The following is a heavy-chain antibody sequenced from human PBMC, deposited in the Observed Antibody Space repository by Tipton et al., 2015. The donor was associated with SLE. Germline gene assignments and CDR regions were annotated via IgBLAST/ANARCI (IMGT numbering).Heavy chain of an antibody. J-gene: IGHJ4*02. CDR2: VYYSGTT. D-gene: IGHD2-2*01. V-gene: IGHV4-39*07. CDR3: AGHHQLACFEP. Sequence: TLSLTCSVSGGSITNTPYFWGWIRQTPGKGLEWIGTVYYSGTTYYSPSLKSRVTISLDTSKNHFSLLLNSVTAADTAVYYCAGHHQLACFEPWGPGTLVTVYS. CDR1: GGSITNTPYF.